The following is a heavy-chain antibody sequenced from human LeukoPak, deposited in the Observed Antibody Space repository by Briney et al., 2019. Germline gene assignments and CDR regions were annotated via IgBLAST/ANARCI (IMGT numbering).Heavy chain of an antibody. CDR2: IYSVGRT. CDR1: GSTVSSNH. CDR3: ARNIALAGPDAFDI. J-gene: IGHJ3*02. D-gene: IGHD6-19*01. V-gene: IGHV3-53*01. Sequence: GGSLRLSCAASGSTVSSNHMSWVRQAPGKGLEWVSVIYSVGRTHYADSVKGRFTISRDNSKNTLYLQMNSLRAEDTAVYYCARNIALAGPDAFDIWGQGTMVTVSS.